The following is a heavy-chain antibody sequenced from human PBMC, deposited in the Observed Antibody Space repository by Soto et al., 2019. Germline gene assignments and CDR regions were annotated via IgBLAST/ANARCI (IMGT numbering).Heavy chain of an antibody. V-gene: IGHV4-59*01. CDR1: GGSISSYY. Sequence: SETLSLTCTVSGGSISSYYWSRIRQPPGKGLEWIGYIYYSGSTNYNPSLKSRVTISVDTSKNQFSLKLSSVTAADTAVYYCAFLNSSGYVDYWGQGTLVTVSS. D-gene: IGHD3-22*01. CDR2: IYYSGST. CDR3: AFLNSSGYVDY. J-gene: IGHJ4*02.